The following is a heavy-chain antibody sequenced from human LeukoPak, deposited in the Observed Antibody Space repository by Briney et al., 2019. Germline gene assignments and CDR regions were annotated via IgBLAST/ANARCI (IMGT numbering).Heavy chain of an antibody. J-gene: IGHJ3*02. D-gene: IGHD3-10*01. Sequence: ASVKVSCKASGGTFSSYAISWVRQAPGQGLEWMGRIIPILGTANYAQKFQGRVTITADKSTSTAYMELSSLRSEDTAVYYCARDPASSGEDAFDIWGQGTMVTVSS. V-gene: IGHV1-69*04. CDR1: GGTFSSYA. CDR3: ARDPASSGEDAFDI. CDR2: IIPILGTA.